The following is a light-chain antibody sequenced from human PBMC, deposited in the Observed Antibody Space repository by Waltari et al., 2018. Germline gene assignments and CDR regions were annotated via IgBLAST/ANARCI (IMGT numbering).Light chain of an antibody. CDR2: DVS. V-gene: IGLV2-14*03. CDR3: SSYRSTTTPCI. CDR1: RSDIGDYKL. J-gene: IGLJ1*01. Sequence: QSALTQPAPVAGSPGQPITIPCTGSRSDIGDYKLVSCYQQHPGKAPKLIIYDVSNRPSGVSNRFAGSKSGNRASLTISGLQAEDEADYYCSSYRSTTTPCIFGSGTKVTVL.